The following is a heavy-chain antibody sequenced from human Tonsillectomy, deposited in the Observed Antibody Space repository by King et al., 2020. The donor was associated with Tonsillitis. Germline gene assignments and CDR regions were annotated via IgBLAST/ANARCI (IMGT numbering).Heavy chain of an antibody. CDR1: GFTFDDYA. J-gene: IGHJ6*02. D-gene: IGHD6-19*01. V-gene: IGHV3-9*01. CDR2: ISWNSGTI. Sequence: VQLVESGGGLVQPGRSLRLSCAASGFTFDDYAMHWVRQAPGKGLEWVSGISWNSGTIGYADSVKGRFTISRDNAKNSLYLQMNSLRAEDTALYYCAKDSPVAKHLYYYNYGMDVWGQGTTVTVSS. CDR3: AKDSPVAKHLYYYNYGMDV.